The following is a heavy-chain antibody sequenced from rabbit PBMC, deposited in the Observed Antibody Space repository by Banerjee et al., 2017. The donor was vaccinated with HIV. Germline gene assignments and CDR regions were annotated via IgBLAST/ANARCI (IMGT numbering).Heavy chain of an antibody. J-gene: IGHJ4*01. CDR3: ARAAYSSSSGYSHFNL. Sequence: QSLEESGGGLVQPEGSLALTCTASGFSFSSSYYMCWVRQAPGKGLEWIACIYAGSSGSTYYASWAKGRFTISKTSSTTVTLQMTSLTAADTATYSCARAAYSSSSGYSHFNLWGQGTLVTVS. V-gene: IGHV1S40*01. D-gene: IGHD1-1*01. CDR2: IYAGSSGST. CDR1: GFSFSSSYY.